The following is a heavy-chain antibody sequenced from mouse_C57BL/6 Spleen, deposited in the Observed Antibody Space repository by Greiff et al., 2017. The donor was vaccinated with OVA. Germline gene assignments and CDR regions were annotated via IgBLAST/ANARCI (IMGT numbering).Heavy chain of an antibody. CDR1: GFNIKDDY. D-gene: IGHD1-1*01. J-gene: IGHJ3*01. CDR2: IDPENGDT. V-gene: IGHV14-4*01. CDR3: TADYDSSYWFAY. Sequence: VQLQQSGAELVRPGASVKLSCTASGFNIKDDYMHWVKQRPEQGLEWIGWIDPENGDTEYASKFQGKATITADTSSNTAYLQLSSLTSEDTAVYYCTADYDSSYWFAYWGQGTLVTVSA.